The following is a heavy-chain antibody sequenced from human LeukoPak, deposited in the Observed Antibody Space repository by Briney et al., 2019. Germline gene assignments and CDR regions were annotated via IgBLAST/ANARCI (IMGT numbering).Heavy chain of an antibody. D-gene: IGHD3-3*01. J-gene: IGHJ6*02. CDR3: AREGEDYDFWSGYSYYYYGMDV. CDR2: ISYDGRNK. V-gene: IGHV3-30*03. CDR1: GFTFSSYG. Sequence: PGRSLRLSCAASGFTFSSYGMHWVRQAPGKGLEWVAVISYDGRNKYYADSVKGRFTISRDNAKNSLYLQMNSLRAEDTAVYYCAREGEDYDFWSGYSYYYYGMDVWGQGTTVTVSS.